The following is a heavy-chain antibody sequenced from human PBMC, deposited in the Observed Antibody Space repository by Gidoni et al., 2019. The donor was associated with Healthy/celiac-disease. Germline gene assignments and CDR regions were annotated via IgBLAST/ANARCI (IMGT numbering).Heavy chain of an antibody. D-gene: IGHD4-17*01. J-gene: IGHJ4*02. V-gene: IGHV3-23*01. CDR1: YA. Sequence: YAMSWVRQAPGKGLEWVSAISGIGGSTYYADSVKGRFTISRDNSKNTLYLQMNSLRAEDTAVYYCAKMYGDYAYYCDYWGQGTLVTVSS. CDR2: ISGIGGST. CDR3: AKMYGDYAYYCDY.